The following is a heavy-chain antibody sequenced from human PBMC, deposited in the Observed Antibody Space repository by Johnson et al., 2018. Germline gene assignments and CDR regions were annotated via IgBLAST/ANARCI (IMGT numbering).Heavy chain of an antibody. CDR1: GFTFGNFW. V-gene: IGHV3-7*03. Sequence: VQLVQSGGGLVQPGGSLSLSCVASGFTFGNFWLTWVRQAPGKGPQCVASINPDGSGKYYVDSVKGRFAISRDNAKNSLYLQMNSLRVDDTAVYYCAKGRRVAVGTSYYYYYYMDVGGKGTTVTVSS. D-gene: IGHD2-2*01. CDR2: INPDGSGK. J-gene: IGHJ6*03. CDR3: AKGRRVAVGTSYYYYYYMDV.